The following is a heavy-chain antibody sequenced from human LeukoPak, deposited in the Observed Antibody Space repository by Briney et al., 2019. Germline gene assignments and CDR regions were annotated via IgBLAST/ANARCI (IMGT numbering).Heavy chain of an antibody. V-gene: IGHV3-23*01. CDR1: GFTFSNYA. Sequence: GGSLRLSCAASGFTFSNYAMSWVRQAPGKGLEWVSAISGSGGGKYYADSVKGRFTISRDNSKNTLYLQMNSLRGEGTAVYYCAKSGGGNYGSFDIWGQGTMVTVSS. J-gene: IGHJ3*02. CDR3: AKSGGGNYGSFDI. CDR2: ISGSGGGK. D-gene: IGHD4-23*01.